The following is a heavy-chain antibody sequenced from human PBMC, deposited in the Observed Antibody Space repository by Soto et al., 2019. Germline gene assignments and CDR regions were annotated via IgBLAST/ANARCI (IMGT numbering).Heavy chain of an antibody. J-gene: IGHJ4*02. Sequence: GAPVKVTCQSSGGTFGSYSLSWVRQAPGQVLEWMGGIIPIFGTANYAQKFQGRVTITADKSTSTAYMELSSLRSEDTAVYYCARDPFMITFGGVITEQYYFDYWGQGNLVTGSS. CDR2: IIPIFGTA. CDR3: ARDPFMITFGGVITEQYYFDY. V-gene: IGHV1-69*06. D-gene: IGHD3-16*02. CDR1: GGTFGSYS.